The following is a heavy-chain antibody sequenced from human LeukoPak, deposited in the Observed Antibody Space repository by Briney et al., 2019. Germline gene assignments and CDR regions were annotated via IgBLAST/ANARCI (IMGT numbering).Heavy chain of an antibody. CDR1: GFTFSSYW. CDR3: VRDKFGTLIYGSSCFDS. CDR2: INSDGSSA. V-gene: IGHV3-74*01. Sequence: GGSLRLSCAASGFTFSSYWMHWVRQAPGKGLVWVSRINSDGSSAIYADSVKGRFTLSRDNAKNTLYLQMNSLRAEDTAVYYCVRDKFGTLIYGSSCFDSWGQGTLVIVSS. D-gene: IGHD6-6*01. J-gene: IGHJ4*02.